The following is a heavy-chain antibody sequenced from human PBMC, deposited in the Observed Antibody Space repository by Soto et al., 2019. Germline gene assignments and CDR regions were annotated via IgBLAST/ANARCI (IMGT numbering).Heavy chain of an antibody. CDR1: GGSFTAYY. J-gene: IGHJ6*02. D-gene: IGHD5-12*01. Sequence: QVQLQQWGAGLLKPSETLSLTCGVYGGSFTAYYWRWIRQPPGKGLEFIGEINHSASTNYSPSLKSRVTISIDTSRNHFSLTLRSVTAADTAVYYCARGLRNSGYGTGAGFYYYYNGMDVWGQGTTVTVSS. CDR2: INHSAST. CDR3: ARGLRNSGYGTGAGFYYYYNGMDV. V-gene: IGHV4-34*01.